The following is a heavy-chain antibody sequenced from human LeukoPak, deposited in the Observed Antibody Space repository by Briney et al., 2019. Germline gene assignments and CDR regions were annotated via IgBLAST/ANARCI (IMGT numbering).Heavy chain of an antibody. CDR2: IIPIFGTA. CDR3: ARGGCCSTSCYVFWFDP. J-gene: IGHJ5*02. CDR1: GGTFSSYA. V-gene: IGHV1-69*05. Sequence: SVKVSCKASGGTFSSYAISWVRQAPGQGLEWMGGIIPIFGTANYAQKFQGRVTITTDESTSTAYMELSSLRSEDTAVYYCARGGCCSTSCYVFWFDPWGQGTLVTVSS. D-gene: IGHD2-2*01.